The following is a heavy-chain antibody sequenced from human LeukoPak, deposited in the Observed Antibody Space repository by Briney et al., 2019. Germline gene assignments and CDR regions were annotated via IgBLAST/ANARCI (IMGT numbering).Heavy chain of an antibody. CDR3: GRFGYEAAVDL. D-gene: IGHD6-13*01. Sequence: GASLRLSCAASGFTFSTYWMTWVRLAPGKGLEWVANIEPAGSDTYYVAPVKGRFTIFRDNAKNLLYLQMNDLRADDTAVYSCGRFGYEAAVDLWGQGTLVAVS. J-gene: IGHJ5*02. CDR1: GFTFSTYW. V-gene: IGHV3-7*01. CDR2: IEPAGSDT.